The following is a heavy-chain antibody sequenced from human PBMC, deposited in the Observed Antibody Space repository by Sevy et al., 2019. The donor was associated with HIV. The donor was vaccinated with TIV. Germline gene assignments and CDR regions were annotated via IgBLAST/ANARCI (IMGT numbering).Heavy chain of an antibody. Sequence: SETLSLTCTVSGGSITSLYWNWIRQPPGKGLEWIANIYYNGHINYNPSLKSRFTLSLDTSKNQFSLRLSSVNAADTAMYYCAGENAWGRCYSWGQGTLVTVSS. V-gene: IGHV4-59*11. CDR2: IYYNGHI. D-gene: IGHD1-26*01. J-gene: IGHJ4*02. CDR3: AGENAWGRCYS. CDR1: GGSITSLY.